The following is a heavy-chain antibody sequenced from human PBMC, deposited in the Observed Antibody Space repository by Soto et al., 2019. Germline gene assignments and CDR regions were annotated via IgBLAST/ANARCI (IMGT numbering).Heavy chain of an antibody. CDR2: IKYSGTT. CDR3: ARARLLDSSGLPFDY. Sequence: PSETLSLTCTVSGGSISSSRCHWGWIRQPPGKGLEWIASIKYSGTTFYNPSLKSRVTISVDTSKNQFALKLSSVTAADTAVYYCARARLLDSSGLPFDYWGQGTLVTVSS. D-gene: IGHD6-19*01. J-gene: IGHJ4*02. CDR1: GGSISSSRCH. V-gene: IGHV4-39*06.